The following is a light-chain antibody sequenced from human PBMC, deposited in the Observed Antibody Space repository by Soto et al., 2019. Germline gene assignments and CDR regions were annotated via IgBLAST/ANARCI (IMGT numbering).Light chain of an antibody. CDR2: EVN. Sequence: QSALTQPASVSGSPGQSSTISCTGTSSDVGAYNYVSWYQQHPGKAPKLMIYEVNKRPSGVSNRFSGSKSGNTASLTISGLQAEDEADYYCSSFTSTSTYVLGTGTKLTVL. V-gene: IGLV2-14*01. CDR1: SSDVGAYNY. CDR3: SSFTSTSTYV. J-gene: IGLJ1*01.